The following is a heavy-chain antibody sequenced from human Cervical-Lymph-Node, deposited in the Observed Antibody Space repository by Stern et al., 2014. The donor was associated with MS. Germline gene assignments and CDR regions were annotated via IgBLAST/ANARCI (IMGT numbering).Heavy chain of an antibody. V-gene: IGHV3-30*03. CDR2: ISYDGNHK. Sequence: VQLVESGGAVVQPGRSLRLSWAASGFTFSSYGMHWVRQAPGKGLEWVTVISYDGNHKYYAASVKGRFTSSRDNSKNTLHLQMNSVTPDDTAIYYCARDYEDTSMLFDHWGQGTLVTVSS. CDR1: GFTFSSYG. J-gene: IGHJ4*02. CDR3: ARDYEDTSMLFDH. D-gene: IGHD2-8*01.